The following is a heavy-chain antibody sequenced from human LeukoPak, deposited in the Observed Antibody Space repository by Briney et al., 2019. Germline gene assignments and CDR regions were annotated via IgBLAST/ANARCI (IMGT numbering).Heavy chain of an antibody. D-gene: IGHD2-2*01. V-gene: IGHV1-69*13. CDR2: IIPIFGTA. CDR3: ARGVPYCSSTSCYAEYFDY. CDR1: GGTFSSYA. Sequence: GASVKVSCKASGGTFSSYAISWVRQAPGQGLEWMGGIIPIFGTANYAQKFQGRVTITADESTSTAYMELSSLRSEDTAVYYCARGVPYCSSTSCYAEYFDYWGQGTLVTVSS. J-gene: IGHJ4*02.